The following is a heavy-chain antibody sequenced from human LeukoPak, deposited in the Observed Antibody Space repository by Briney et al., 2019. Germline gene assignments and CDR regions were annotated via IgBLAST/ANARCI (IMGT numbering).Heavy chain of an antibody. CDR2: IYYSGST. CDR1: GGSISSNSYY. Sequence: SETLSLTCTVSGGSISSNSYYWGWIRQPPEKGLEWIGSIYYSGSTYYNPSLKSRVTISVDTSKNQFSLKLSSVTAADTAVYYCARTRYYYNSRSYGAPYYFDYWGQGTLVTVSS. CDR3: ARTRYYYNSRSYGAPYYFDY. V-gene: IGHV4-39*01. D-gene: IGHD3-10*01. J-gene: IGHJ4*02.